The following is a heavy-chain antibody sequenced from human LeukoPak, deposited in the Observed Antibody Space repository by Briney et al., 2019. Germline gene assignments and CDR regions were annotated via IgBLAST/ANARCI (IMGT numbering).Heavy chain of an antibody. CDR3: ARALLWFGEPSHIDY. Sequence: GASVKLSCTAPGYTFTIYGISWGRQGPEQRLQWMGRITAYNDNTNYAQKLQGRVTMTTDTSTSTAYMELRSLRSDDTAVYYCARALLWFGEPSHIDYWGQGTLVTASS. D-gene: IGHD3-10*01. V-gene: IGHV1-18*01. J-gene: IGHJ4*02. CDR1: GYTFTIYG. CDR2: ITAYNDNT.